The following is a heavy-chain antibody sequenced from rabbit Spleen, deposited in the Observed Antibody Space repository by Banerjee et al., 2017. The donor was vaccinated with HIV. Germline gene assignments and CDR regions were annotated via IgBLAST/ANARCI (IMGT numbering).Heavy chain of an antibody. CDR2: INTITGKT. Sequence: QEQLEESGGGLVKPEGSLTLTCTASGFSFTNKDVICWVRQAPGKGLEWIGCINTITGKTVYATWAKGRFTIPRASSTTVFLQMPSLTAADTATYFCARDVPDIIGWNFGFGGPGTLVTVS. V-gene: IGHV1S45*01. J-gene: IGHJ2*01. CDR3: ARDVPDIIGWNFGF. CDR1: GFSFTNKDV. D-gene: IGHD1-1*01.